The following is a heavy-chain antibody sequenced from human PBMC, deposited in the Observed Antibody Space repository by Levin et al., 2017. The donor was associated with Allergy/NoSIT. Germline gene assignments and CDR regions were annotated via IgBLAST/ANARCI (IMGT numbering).Heavy chain of an antibody. CDR2: IIGGGTTT. J-gene: IGHJ4*01. D-gene: IGHD1-26*01. CDR3: AKVIRGSYFFFDY. CDR1: GFTFRSYA. Sequence: LSLTCAASGFTFRSYAMNWVRQAPGKGLEWVSGIIGGGTTTYYADSVKGRFTISRDNSRNTLYLQMDSLRAEDTALYYCAKVIRGSYFFFDYWGHGTLVTVSS. V-gene: IGHV3-23*01.